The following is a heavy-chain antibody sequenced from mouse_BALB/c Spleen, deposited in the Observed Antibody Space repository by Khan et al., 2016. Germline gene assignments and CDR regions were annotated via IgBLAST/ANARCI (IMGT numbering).Heavy chain of an antibody. CDR2: ISSGGSYT. J-gene: IGHJ4*01. D-gene: IGHD3-3*01. Sequence: EVELVESGGGLVKPGGSLKLSCAASGFTFSSYAMSWVRQSPEKRLEWVAEISSGGSYTYYPDTVTGRFTLSRDNAKNTLYLEMSSLRSEDTAMYYCAREGDAMDYWGQGTSVTVSS. CDR3: AREGDAMDY. V-gene: IGHV5-9-4*01. CDR1: GFTFSSYA.